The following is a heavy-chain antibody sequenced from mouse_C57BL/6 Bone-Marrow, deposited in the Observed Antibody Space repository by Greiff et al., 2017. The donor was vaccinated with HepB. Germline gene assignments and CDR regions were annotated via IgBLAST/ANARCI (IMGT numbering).Heavy chain of an antibody. V-gene: IGHV1-55*01. CDR1: GYTFTSYW. J-gene: IGHJ3*01. CDR2: IYPGSGST. D-gene: IGHD1-1*01. Sequence: VQLQQPGAELVKPGASVKMSCKASGYTFTSYWITWVKQRPGQGLEWIGDIYPGSGSTKYNEKFKSKATLTVDKPSSTAYMQLSSLTSEDSAVYYCARSRDYGSSQAWFAYWGQGTLVTVSA. CDR3: ARSRDYGSSQAWFAY.